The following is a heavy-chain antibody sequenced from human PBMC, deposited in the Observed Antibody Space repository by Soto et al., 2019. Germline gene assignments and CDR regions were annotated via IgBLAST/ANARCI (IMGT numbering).Heavy chain of an antibody. Sequence: PVGSLRLSCTASGFNTRFYSMSWVRQTPGKGLEWVAALSRSGGATYYADSVRGRFTISRDASKDTLFLQMSNLRAEDTALYYCSKGEMSTIRNSFDPWGQGTLVTVSS. V-gene: IGHV3-23*01. D-gene: IGHD1-7*01. J-gene: IGHJ5*02. CDR1: GFNTRFYS. CDR2: LSRSGGAT. CDR3: SKGEMSTIRNSFDP.